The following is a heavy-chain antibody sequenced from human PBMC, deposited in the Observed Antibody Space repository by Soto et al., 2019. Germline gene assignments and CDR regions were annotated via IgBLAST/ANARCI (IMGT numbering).Heavy chain of an antibody. Sequence: GGSLRLSCAASGFTFSSYGMHWVRQAPGKGLEWVAVISYDGSNKYYADSVKGRFTISRDNSKNTLYLQMNSLRAEDTAVYYCAKDSGLGIQLWLRSGDYYGMDVWGEGT. V-gene: IGHV3-30*18. J-gene: IGHJ6*02. CDR3: AKDSGLGIQLWLRSGDYYGMDV. D-gene: IGHD5-18*01. CDR2: ISYDGSNK. CDR1: GFTFSSYG.